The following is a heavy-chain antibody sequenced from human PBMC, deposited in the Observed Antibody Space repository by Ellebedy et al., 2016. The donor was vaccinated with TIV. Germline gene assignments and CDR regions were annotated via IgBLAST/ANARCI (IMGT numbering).Heavy chain of an antibody. CDR3: ARINYDSPSPI. Sequence: GGSLRLSCAASGFSFSSYGMLWVRQAPGKGLEWVANIKSDRSIQYYVDSVRGRFTISRDNAKNSLYLQMNSLRDEDTAIYYCARINYDSPSPIWGQGTTVTVSS. CDR2: IKSDRSIQ. D-gene: IGHD3-3*01. CDR1: GFSFSSYG. J-gene: IGHJ6*01. V-gene: IGHV3-7*03.